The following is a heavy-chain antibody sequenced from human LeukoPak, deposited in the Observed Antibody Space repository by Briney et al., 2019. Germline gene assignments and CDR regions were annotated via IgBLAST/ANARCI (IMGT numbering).Heavy chain of an antibody. CDR3: ARGLVEMATIYFDY. CDR2: IYSAGST. CDR1: GFTFSSNY. Sequence: GSLRLSCAASGFTFSSNYMSWVRPAPGKRLEWVSVIYSAGSTYYADSVKGRFTISRDNSKNTLYLQMNSLRAEDTAVYYCARGLVEMATIYFDYWGQGTLVTVSS. J-gene: IGHJ4*02. D-gene: IGHD5-24*01. V-gene: IGHV3-53*01.